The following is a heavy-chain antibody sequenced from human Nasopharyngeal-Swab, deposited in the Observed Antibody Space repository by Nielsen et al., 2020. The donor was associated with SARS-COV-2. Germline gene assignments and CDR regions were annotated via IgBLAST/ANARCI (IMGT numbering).Heavy chain of an antibody. Sequence: GESLKISCAASGFTVSSNYMSWVRQAPGKGLEWVSVIYSGGSPYYADSVKGRFPISRDNSKNTLYLQMNSLRAEDTAVYYCAREWGGYCRSTSCQNYNGMDVWGQGTTVTVSS. J-gene: IGHJ6*02. D-gene: IGHD2-2*03. CDR3: AREWGGYCRSTSCQNYNGMDV. V-gene: IGHV3-53*01. CDR1: GFTVSSNY. CDR2: IYSGGSP.